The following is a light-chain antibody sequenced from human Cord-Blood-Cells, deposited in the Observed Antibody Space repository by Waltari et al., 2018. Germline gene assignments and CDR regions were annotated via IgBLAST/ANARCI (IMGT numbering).Light chain of an antibody. J-gene: IGKJ4*01. CDR2: LGS. Sequence: DIVMTQSSLSLPVTTGEPASISCRSSQSLLHSNGYNYLDWYLQKPGQSPQLLIYLGSNRASGVPDRFSGSGSGTDFTLKISRVEAEDVGVYYCMQALQTPITFGGGTKVEIK. CDR1: QSLLHSNGYNY. CDR3: MQALQTPIT. V-gene: IGKV2-28*01.